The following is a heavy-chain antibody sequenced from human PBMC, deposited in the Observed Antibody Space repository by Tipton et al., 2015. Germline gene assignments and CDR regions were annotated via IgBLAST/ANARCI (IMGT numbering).Heavy chain of an antibody. Sequence: TLSLTCDVSGYSITNNFFWGWIRQPPGKELEWIGYIQYSGSTNYNPSLKSRVTISVDTSKTQSSLKMSSVTASDTAVYYCARARGRHGGLFDSWGQGILVTVSS. CDR1: GYSITNNFF. CDR2: IQYSGST. D-gene: IGHD4-23*01. V-gene: IGHV4-28*06. CDR3: ARARGRHGGLFDS. J-gene: IGHJ4*02.